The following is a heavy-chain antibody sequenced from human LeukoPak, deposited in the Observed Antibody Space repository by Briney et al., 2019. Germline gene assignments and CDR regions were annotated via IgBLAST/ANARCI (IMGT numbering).Heavy chain of an antibody. CDR2: IYPGDSDT. D-gene: IGHD3-22*01. Sequence: KRGESLKISCKGSGYSFTSFWIGWVRQMPGKGLEWMGIIYPGDSDTRYSPPFQGQVTISADKSISTAYLQWSSLKASDTAMYYCARSFTYYYDSSGYYYQDYWGQGTLVTVSS. V-gene: IGHV5-51*01. CDR3: ARSFTYYYDSSGYYYQDY. J-gene: IGHJ4*02. CDR1: GYSFTSFW.